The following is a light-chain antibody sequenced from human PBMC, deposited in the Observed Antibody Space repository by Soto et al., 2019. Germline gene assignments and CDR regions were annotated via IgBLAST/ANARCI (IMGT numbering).Light chain of an antibody. CDR2: DAS. Sequence: DIQMTQSPSSLSASVGDRVTITCQASQDIREDLNWYQQKAGKAPQLLIYDASNLETGVPSRFTGSGSGTDITFTISSLQPEDIATYFCQQYINLPLTFGGGTKVEI. CDR3: QQYINLPLT. J-gene: IGKJ4*01. V-gene: IGKV1-33*01. CDR1: QDIRED.